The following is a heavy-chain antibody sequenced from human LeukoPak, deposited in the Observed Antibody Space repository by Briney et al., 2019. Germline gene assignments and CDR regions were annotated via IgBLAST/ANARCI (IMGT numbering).Heavy chain of an antibody. CDR2: IRYDGSNK. CDR3: AKEPAITMVRGVSDY. J-gene: IGHJ4*02. V-gene: IGHV3-30*02. Sequence: GGSLRLSCAASGFTFSSYGMHWVRQAPGKGLEWVAFIRYDGSNKYYADSVKGRFTISRDNSMNTLYLQMNSLRAEDTAVYYCAKEPAITMVRGVSDYWGQGTLVTVSS. D-gene: IGHD3-10*01. CDR1: GFTFSSYG.